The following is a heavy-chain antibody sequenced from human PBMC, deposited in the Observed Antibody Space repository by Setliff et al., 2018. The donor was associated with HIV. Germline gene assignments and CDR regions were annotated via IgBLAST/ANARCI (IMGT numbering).Heavy chain of an antibody. CDR3: ARDIHSSPWYGVGGMDV. J-gene: IGHJ6*04. CDR2: IHVSGTT. V-gene: IGHV4-61*09. D-gene: IGHD6-13*01. Sequence: SETLSLTCTVSGGSITSGSDYWSWTRQPAGEGLEWIGHIHVSGTTNYNPSLKSRVTISVDTSKNQFSLRLTSVTATDTAVYYCARDIHSSPWYGVGGMDVWGKGTTVTVSS. CDR1: GGSITSGSDY.